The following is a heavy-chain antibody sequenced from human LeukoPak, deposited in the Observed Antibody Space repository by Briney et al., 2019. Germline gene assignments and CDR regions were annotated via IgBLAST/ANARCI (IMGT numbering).Heavy chain of an antibody. J-gene: IGHJ4*02. CDR3: AKETGGY. Sequence: PGGSLRLSCAASGFTFSSYAMHWVRQAPGKGLEWVSGISWNSGSIGYADSVKGRFTISRDNAKNSLYLQMNSLRAEDTALYYCAKETGGYWGQGTLVTVSS. CDR2: ISWNSGSI. D-gene: IGHD1-14*01. V-gene: IGHV3-9*01. CDR1: GFTFSSYA.